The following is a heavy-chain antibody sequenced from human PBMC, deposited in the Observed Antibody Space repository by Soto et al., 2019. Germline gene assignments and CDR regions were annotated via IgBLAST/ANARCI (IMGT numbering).Heavy chain of an antibody. Sequence: PSDTLSLTCSVSCGSISSYHWIWILQPPGKGLEWIGYIYYSGSTNYNPSLKSRVTISVDTSKNQFSLKLSSVTAADTAVYYCARAGAAAGRVEYWGQGTLVTVSS. D-gene: IGHD6-13*01. CDR3: ARAGAAAGRVEY. J-gene: IGHJ4*02. CDR1: CGSISSYH. CDR2: IYYSGST. V-gene: IGHV4-59*01.